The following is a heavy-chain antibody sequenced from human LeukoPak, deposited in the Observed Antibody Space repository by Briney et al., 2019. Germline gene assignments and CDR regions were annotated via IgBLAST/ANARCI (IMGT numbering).Heavy chain of an antibody. J-gene: IGHJ4*01. D-gene: IGHD6-19*01. Sequence: GGSLRLSCVASGFTFSTYEMKWVRQAPGKGLEWLSYIAGDGSEMYYADSVKGRFTISRDNAKSSVYLQMNSLRAEDTAVYYCARRYSSGWPIDYWGHGALVTVSS. CDR3: ARRYSSGWPIDY. CDR2: IAGDGSEM. V-gene: IGHV3-48*03. CDR1: GFTFSTYE.